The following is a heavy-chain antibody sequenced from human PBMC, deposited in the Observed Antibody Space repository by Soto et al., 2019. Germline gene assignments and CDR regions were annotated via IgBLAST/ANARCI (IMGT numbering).Heavy chain of an antibody. CDR2: IYTSGST. V-gene: IGHV4-4*07. CDR3: ARDGQGDYYDSSGYYHTYYFDY. D-gene: IGHD3-22*01. J-gene: IGHJ4*02. CDR1: GGSISRYY. Sequence: QVQLQESGPGLVKPSETLSLTCTVSGGSISRYYWSWIRQPAGKGLEWIGRIYTSGSTNYNPSLKSRVTMSVDTSKNQFSLKLSSVTAADTAVYYCARDGQGDYYDSSGYYHTYYFDYWGQGTLVTVSS.